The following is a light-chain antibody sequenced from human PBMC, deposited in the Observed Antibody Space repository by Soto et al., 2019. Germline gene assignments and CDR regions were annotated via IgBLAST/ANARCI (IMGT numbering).Light chain of an antibody. V-gene: IGKV1-39*01. CDR1: QSIGDF. J-gene: IGKJ1*01. Sequence: DIPMTQSPSSLSASVGDRVTITCRASQSIGDFLNWYQQTPGKAPKLLIFGASNLHIGVPSRFSGSGSGTEFTLTINNLQREDFATYYCQESFFTLGTFGRGTKVEI. CDR3: QESFFTLGT. CDR2: GAS.